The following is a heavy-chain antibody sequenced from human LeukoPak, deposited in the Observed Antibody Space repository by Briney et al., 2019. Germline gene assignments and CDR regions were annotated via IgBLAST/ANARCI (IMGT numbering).Heavy chain of an antibody. CDR3: ARARNDYDTSSFSALDY. V-gene: IGHV3-33*01. CDR2: ISYDGSNI. CDR1: GFTFSSYG. Sequence: GGSLRLSCAASGFTFSSYGMHWVRQAPGKGLEWLAVISYDGSNIYYADPVKGRFAISRDNSKNTLYLQINSLRAEDTAVYYCARARNDYDTSSFSALDYWGQGTLVTVSS. J-gene: IGHJ4*02. D-gene: IGHD3-22*01.